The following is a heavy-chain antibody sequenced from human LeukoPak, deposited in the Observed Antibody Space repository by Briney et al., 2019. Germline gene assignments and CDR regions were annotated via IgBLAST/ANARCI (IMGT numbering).Heavy chain of an antibody. J-gene: IGHJ4*02. Sequence: ASVKVSCKASGYTFTGYYMHWVRQAPGQGLEWMGWINPNSGGTNYAQKFQGRVTMTTDTSTSTAHMEVRSLRSDDTAVYYCQRITIFGVVMDFDYWGQGTLVTVSS. D-gene: IGHD3-3*01. CDR2: INPNSGGT. V-gene: IGHV1-2*02. CDR3: QRITIFGVVMDFDY. CDR1: GYTFTGYY.